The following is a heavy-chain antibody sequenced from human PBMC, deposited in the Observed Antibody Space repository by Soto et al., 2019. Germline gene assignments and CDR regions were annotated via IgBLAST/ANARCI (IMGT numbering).Heavy chain of an antibody. Sequence: PSATLTLTAAVNGRSICGSYWSWIPQPPGQGTEWIGRIYHSGSTYYNPSLKSRVTISVDTSKNQFSLKLSSVTAADTAVYYCARTGGPIVVVVAATPRFDYWGQGTLVTVSS. CDR2: IYHSGST. D-gene: IGHD2-15*01. CDR1: GRSICGSY. J-gene: IGHJ4*02. CDR3: ARTGGPIVVVVAATPRFDY. V-gene: IGHV4-34*01.